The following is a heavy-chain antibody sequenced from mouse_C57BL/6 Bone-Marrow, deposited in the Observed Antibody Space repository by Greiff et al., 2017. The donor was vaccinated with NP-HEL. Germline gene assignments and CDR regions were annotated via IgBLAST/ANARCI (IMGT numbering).Heavy chain of an antibody. J-gene: IGHJ2*01. CDR1: GYTFTDYE. CDR2: IDPETGGT. Sequence: VKLMESGAELVRPGASVTLSCKASGYTFTDYEMHWVKQTPVHGLEWIGAIDPETGGTAYNQKFKGKAILTADKSSSTAYMELRSLTSEDSAVYYCTRWLFFDYWGQGTTLTVSS. V-gene: IGHV1-15*01. CDR3: TRWLFFDY.